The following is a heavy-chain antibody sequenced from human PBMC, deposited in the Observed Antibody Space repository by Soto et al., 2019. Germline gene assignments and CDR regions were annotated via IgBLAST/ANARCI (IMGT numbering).Heavy chain of an antibody. CDR1: GYTFTGYY. Sequence: ASVKVSCKASGYTFTGYYMHWVRQAPGQGLEWMGWINPNSGGTNYAQKFQGWVTMTRDTSISTAYMELSRLRSDDTAVYYCARGSYNWNVYWFDPWGQGTLVTVS. V-gene: IGHV1-2*04. CDR2: INPNSGGT. J-gene: IGHJ5*02. D-gene: IGHD1-1*01. CDR3: ARGSYNWNVYWFDP.